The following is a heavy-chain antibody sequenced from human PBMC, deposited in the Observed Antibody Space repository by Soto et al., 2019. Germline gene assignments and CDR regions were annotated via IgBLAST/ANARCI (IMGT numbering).Heavy chain of an antibody. Sequence: QVQLQESGPGLVKPSETLSLTCTVSGGTISGYYWSWIRQAPGKGLEWIAYIYNSGTTNYNPSLKSRVTISEDSSKNQISLKLSSVTAADTAVYYCARHRRTTVAKFYFDYWGQGALVTVSS. CDR3: ARHRRTTVAKFYFDY. J-gene: IGHJ4*02. CDR1: GGTISGYY. D-gene: IGHD4-4*01. V-gene: IGHV4-59*08. CDR2: IYNSGTT.